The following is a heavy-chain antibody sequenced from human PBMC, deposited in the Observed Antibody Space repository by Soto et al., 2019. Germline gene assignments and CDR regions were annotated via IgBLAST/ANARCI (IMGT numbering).Heavy chain of an antibody. D-gene: IGHD3-3*01. CDR2: ISGSGGST. Sequence: GGSLRLSCAASGFTFRSYAMSWVRQAPGKGLEWVSAISGSGGSTYYADSVKGRFTISRDNSKNTLYLQMNSLRAEDTAVYYCAKARLYYDFWSGYYSSAFDIWGQGTMVTVSS. J-gene: IGHJ3*02. CDR3: AKARLYYDFWSGYYSSAFDI. V-gene: IGHV3-23*01. CDR1: GFTFRSYA.